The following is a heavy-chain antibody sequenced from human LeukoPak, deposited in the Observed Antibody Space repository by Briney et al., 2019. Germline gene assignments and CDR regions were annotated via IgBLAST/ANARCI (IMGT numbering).Heavy chain of an antibody. D-gene: IGHD3-10*01. CDR2: INGDGSTT. Sequence: PGGSLRLSCAASGFTFSTYWMHWVRQAPGKGPLWVSHINGDGSTTNYADSVKGRFTISRDNAKNTLYLQMNSLRAEDTAVYYCAEAASVRGVSYWGQGTLVTASS. V-gene: IGHV3-74*01. CDR3: AEAASVRGVSY. J-gene: IGHJ4*02. CDR1: GFTFSTYW.